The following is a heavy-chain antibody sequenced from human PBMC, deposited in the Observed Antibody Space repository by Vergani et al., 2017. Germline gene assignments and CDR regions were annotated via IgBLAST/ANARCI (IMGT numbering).Heavy chain of an antibody. CDR3: ATDQVFSGQGLARRCYFAW. Sequence: QVQLVESGGGVVQPGGSLRLSCAASGFTLSSHGMHWVRQAPGKGLEWVAFIQCDGSNKYYADSVKGRFTSSRDKSKNTLYLQMNSRRAEDTAVYYCATDQVFSGQGLARRCYFAWWGEGTLITVSA. V-gene: IGHV3-30*02. J-gene: IGHJ4*01. CDR1: GFTLSSHG. CDR2: IQCDGSNK. D-gene: IGHD6-19*01.